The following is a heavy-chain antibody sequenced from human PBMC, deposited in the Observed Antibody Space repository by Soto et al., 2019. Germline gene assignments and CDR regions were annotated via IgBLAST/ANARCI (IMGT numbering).Heavy chain of an antibody. V-gene: IGHV3-74*01. D-gene: IGHD2-15*01. CDR2: INSDGSST. CDR3: ARELLGYCSGGSCYHHDAFDI. Sequence: GGSLRLSCAASGFTFSSYWMHWVRQAPGKGLVWVSRINSDGSSTSYADSVKGRFTISRDNAKNTLYLQMNSLRAEDTAVYYCARELLGYCSGGSCYHHDAFDIWGQGTMVTVSS. CDR1: GFTFSSYW. J-gene: IGHJ3*02.